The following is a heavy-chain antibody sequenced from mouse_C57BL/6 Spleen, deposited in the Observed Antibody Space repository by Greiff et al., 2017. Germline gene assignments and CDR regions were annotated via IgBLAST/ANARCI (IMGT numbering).Heavy chain of an antibody. V-gene: IGHV1-52*01. CDR3: ARWGGNGGAMDY. CDR1: GYTFTSYW. D-gene: IGHD1-1*02. Sequence: VQLQQPGAELVRPGSSVKLSCKASGYTFTSYWMHWVKQRPIQGLEWIGNIDPSDSETHYNQKFKDKATLTVDKSSSTAYMQLSSLTSEDSAVYYCARWGGNGGAMDYWGQGTSVTVSS. J-gene: IGHJ4*01. CDR2: IDPSDSET.